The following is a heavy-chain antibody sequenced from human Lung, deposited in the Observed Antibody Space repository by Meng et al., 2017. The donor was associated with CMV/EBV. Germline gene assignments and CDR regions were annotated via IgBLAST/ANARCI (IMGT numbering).Heavy chain of an antibody. CDR2: VSYDGTKT. Sequence: GGSLRLSCAASGFTFSSFAIHWVRQAPGKGLDWVAVVSYDGTKTYYSDSVKGRFTLSRDNSKNTMYMEMSSQGYEDTAMYYCARARFDGGMDVWGQGTTVTVSS. V-gene: IGHV3-30*04. CDR1: GFTFSSFA. J-gene: IGHJ6*02. CDR3: ARARFDGGMDV. D-gene: IGHD5-24*01.